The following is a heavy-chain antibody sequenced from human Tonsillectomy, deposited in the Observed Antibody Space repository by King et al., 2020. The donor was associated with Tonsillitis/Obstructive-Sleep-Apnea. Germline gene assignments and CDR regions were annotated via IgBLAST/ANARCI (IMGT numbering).Heavy chain of an antibody. V-gene: IGHV5-10-1*01. D-gene: IGHD2-2*01. Sequence: QLVQSGAEVKKPGESLRISCKGSGYSFTSYWISWVRQMPGKGLEWMGRIDPSDSYTNYSPSFQGHVTISADKSISTAYLQWSSRKASDTAMYYCARLGYCSSTSCYSYYGMDVCGQGTTVTVSS. J-gene: IGHJ6*02. CDR3: ARLGYCSSTSCYSYYGMDV. CDR2: IDPSDSYT. CDR1: GYSFTSYW.